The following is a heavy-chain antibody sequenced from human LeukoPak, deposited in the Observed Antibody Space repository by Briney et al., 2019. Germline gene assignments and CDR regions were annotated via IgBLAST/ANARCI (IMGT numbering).Heavy chain of an antibody. CDR1: GGSISSSSYY. D-gene: IGHD3-3*01. CDR3: ARGINYDFFGY. Sequence: PSETLSLTCTVSGGSISSSSYYWGWIRQPPGKGLEWIGSIYYNGSTHYNPSLKSRVTISVDTSKNQFSLKLSSVTAADTAVYYCARGINYDFFGYWGQGTLVTVSS. J-gene: IGHJ4*02. CDR2: IYYNGST. V-gene: IGHV4-39*01.